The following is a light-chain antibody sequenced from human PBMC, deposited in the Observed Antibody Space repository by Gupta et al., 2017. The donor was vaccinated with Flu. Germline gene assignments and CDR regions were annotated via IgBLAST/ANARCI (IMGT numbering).Light chain of an antibody. CDR1: NIDNNY. CDR3: GTWDSSLGSGV. CDR2: DNN. V-gene: IGLV1-51*01. J-gene: IGLJ3*02. Sequence: NIDNNYVVCYYQQPGAAPTLLIYDNNRRPPGSPDRRFGARSGRTATLVITGLQPGDEDDYYCGTWDSSLGSGVFGGGTKLTVL.